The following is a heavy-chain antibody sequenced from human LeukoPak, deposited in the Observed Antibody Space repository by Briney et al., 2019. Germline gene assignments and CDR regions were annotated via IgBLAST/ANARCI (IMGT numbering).Heavy chain of an antibody. CDR3: ARPTGDGYNWVVDY. CDR2: INSDGSST. CDR1: GFTFSSYW. V-gene: IGHV3-74*01. Sequence: GGSLRLSCAASGFTFSSYWMHWVRQAPGKGLVWVSRINSDGSSTSYADSVKGRFTISRDNAKNTLCLQMNSLRAEDTAVYYCARPTGDGYNWVVDYWGQGTLVTVSS. J-gene: IGHJ4*02. D-gene: IGHD5-24*01.